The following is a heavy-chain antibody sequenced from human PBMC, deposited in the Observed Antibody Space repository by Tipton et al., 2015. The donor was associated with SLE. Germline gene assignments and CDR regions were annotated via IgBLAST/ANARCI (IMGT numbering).Heavy chain of an antibody. CDR2: IFHIGSA. D-gene: IGHD6-13*01. Sequence: TCTVSGGAISSRAYYWARIRQPPGKGLEWIGHIFHIGSAYYNPSLKSRVTISIDTSTNQFSLKVKSVTAADTAVYYCARLADGNRNWFDPWGQGTLVTVSS. J-gene: IGHJ5*02. V-gene: IGHV4-39*07. CDR3: ARLADGNRNWFDP. CDR1: GGAISSRAYY.